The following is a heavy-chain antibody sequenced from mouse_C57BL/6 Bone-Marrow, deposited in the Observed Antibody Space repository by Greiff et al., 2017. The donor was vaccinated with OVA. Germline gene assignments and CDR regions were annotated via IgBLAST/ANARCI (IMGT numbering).Heavy chain of an antibody. CDR1: GYSITSGYY. J-gene: IGHJ4*01. CDR3: ARMGDYAMDD. V-gene: IGHV3-6*01. Sequence: DVQLQESGPGLVKPSQSLSLTCSVTGYSITSGYYWNWIRQFPGNKLEWMGYISYDGSNNYNPSLKNRISITRDTSKNQFFLKLNSVTTEDTATYYCARMGDYAMDDWGQGTSVTVSS. CDR2: ISYDGSN.